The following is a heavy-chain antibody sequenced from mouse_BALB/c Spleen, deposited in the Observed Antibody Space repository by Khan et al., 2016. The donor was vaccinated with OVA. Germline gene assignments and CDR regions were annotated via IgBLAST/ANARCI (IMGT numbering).Heavy chain of an antibody. CDR2: VDPFSGGT. V-gene: IGHV1-31*01. CDR3: TRHGYVAWFTY. J-gene: IGHJ3*01. CDR1: GYSFTSYY. D-gene: IGHD2-2*01. Sequence: EVQLQQSGPELMKPGASVKISCKASGYSFTSYYIHWVMQSHGKSLEWIGYVDPFSGGTTCNQKFKGKATLTVDKSSSTASIHISNLTSADSAVSYCTRHGYVAWFTYWGQGTLVTVSA.